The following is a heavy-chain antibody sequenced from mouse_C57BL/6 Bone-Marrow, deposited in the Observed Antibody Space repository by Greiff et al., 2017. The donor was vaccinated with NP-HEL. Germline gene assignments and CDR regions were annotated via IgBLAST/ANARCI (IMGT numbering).Heavy chain of an antibody. CDR3: ARSYDPPFAY. V-gene: IGHV5-6*01. D-gene: IGHD2-3*01. Sequence: EVQGVESGGDLVKPGGSLKLSCAASGFTFSSYGMSWVRQTPDKRLEWVATISSGGSYTYYPDSVKGRFTISRDNAKNTLYLQMSSLKSEDTAMYYCARSYDPPFAYWGQGTLVTVSA. CDR2: ISSGGSYT. J-gene: IGHJ3*01. CDR1: GFTFSSYG.